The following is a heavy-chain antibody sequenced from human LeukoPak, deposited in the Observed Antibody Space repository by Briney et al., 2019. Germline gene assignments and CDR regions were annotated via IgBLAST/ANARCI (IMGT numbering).Heavy chain of an antibody. J-gene: IGHJ3*02. D-gene: IGHD3-22*01. CDR1: GFTFSSYA. CDR2: ISGSGGST. Sequence: AGGSLRLSCAASGFTFSSYAMSWVRQAPGKGLEWVSAISGSGGSTYYADSVKGRLTISRDNSKNTLYLQMNSLRAEDTAVYYCAKEVVESYYDSSGTWDAFDIWGQGTMVAVSS. CDR3: AKEVVESYYDSSGTWDAFDI. V-gene: IGHV3-23*01.